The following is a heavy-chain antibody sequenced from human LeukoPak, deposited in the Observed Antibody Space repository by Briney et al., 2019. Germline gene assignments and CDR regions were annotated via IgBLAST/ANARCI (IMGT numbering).Heavy chain of an antibody. CDR3: ARLVSAEGYFDY. V-gene: IGHV4-39*02. J-gene: IGHJ4*02. Sequence: PSETLSLTCTVSGGSISSSSHYWAWIRQPPGKGLEWFASIYYSGSTYYNPSLKSRVTISVDMSKNHFSLKLRSVTAADTAVYYCARLVSAEGYFDYWGQGTLVTVSP. CDR1: GGSISSSSHY. D-gene: IGHD6-25*01. CDR2: IYYSGST.